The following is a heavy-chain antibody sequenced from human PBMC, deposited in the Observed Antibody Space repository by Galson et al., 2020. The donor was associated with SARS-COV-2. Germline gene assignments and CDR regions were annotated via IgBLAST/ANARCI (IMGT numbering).Heavy chain of an antibody. CDR2: ISAHTGNT. V-gene: IGHV1-18*01. Sequence: ASVKVSCKASGYTLTSYGISWVRQAPAQGLESMGWISAHTGNTHHAQQLQARATITTNTSTSTAYMELRSLRSDDTAVYYCARDKYYYDSSGYYFSEETPLGYWGQGTLVTVSS. J-gene: IGHJ4*02. D-gene: IGHD3-22*01. CDR3: ARDKYYYDSSGYYFSEETPLGY. CDR1: GYTLTSYG.